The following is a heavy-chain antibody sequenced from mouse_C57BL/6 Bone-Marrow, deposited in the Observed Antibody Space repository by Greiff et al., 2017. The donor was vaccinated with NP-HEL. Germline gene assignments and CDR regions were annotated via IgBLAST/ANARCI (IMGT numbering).Heavy chain of an antibody. Sequence: EVHLVESGGDLVKPGGSLKLSCAASGFTFSSYGMSWVRQTPDKRLEWVATISSGGSYTYYPDSVKGRFTISRDNAKNTLYLQMSSLKSEDTAMYYCARQAHYYGSPYYFDYWGQGTTLTVSS. V-gene: IGHV5-6*01. CDR1: GFTFSSYG. D-gene: IGHD1-1*01. J-gene: IGHJ2*01. CDR3: ARQAHYYGSPYYFDY. CDR2: ISSGGSYT.